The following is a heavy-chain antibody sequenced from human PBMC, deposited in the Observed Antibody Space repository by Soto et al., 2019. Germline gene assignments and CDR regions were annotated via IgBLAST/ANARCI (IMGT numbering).Heavy chain of an antibody. CDR2: IIPIFGTA. J-gene: IGHJ6*02. D-gene: IGHD2-21*01. V-gene: IGHV1-69*06. Sequence: GASVKFSCTSSGCRFTSSGFSWVRQAPGQGLEWMGGIIPIFGTANYAQKFQGRVTITADKSASTAYMELSSLRSEDTAVYYCARESIWDYYSSYGMDAWGQG. CDR3: ARESIWDYYSSYGMDA. CDR1: GCRFTSSG.